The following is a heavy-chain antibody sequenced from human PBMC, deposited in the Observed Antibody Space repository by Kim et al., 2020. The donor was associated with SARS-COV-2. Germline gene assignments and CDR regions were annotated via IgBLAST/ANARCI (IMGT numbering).Heavy chain of an antibody. CDR2: NT. Sequence: NTKYSQKLQGRVTITRDTSASTADMELSSLRSEDTAVYYCARVVAAAVDYWGQGTLVTVSS. J-gene: IGHJ4*02. CDR3: ARVVAAAVDY. D-gene: IGHD6-13*01. V-gene: IGHV1-3*01.